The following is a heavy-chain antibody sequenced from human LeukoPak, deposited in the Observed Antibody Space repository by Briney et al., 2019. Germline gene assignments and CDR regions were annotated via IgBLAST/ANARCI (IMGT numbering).Heavy chain of an antibody. J-gene: IGHJ6*02. D-gene: IGHD6-13*01. CDR3: ASGYSSSWYYYGMDV. CDR1: GFIFTSYA. Sequence: SGGSLRLSCAASGFIFTSYAMSWVRQAPGKGLEWVSAISSGGGSTDYADSVKGRFTISRDNAKNSLYLQMNSLRAEDTAVYYCASGYSSSWYYYGMDVWGQGTTVTVSS. V-gene: IGHV3-23*01. CDR2: ISSGGGST.